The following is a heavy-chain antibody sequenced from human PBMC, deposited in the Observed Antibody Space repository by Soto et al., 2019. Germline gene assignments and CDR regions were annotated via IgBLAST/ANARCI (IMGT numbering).Heavy chain of an antibody. D-gene: IGHD5-12*01. CDR2: IYYQGNT. V-gene: IGHV4-39*01. Sequence: QLHLQESGPGLVKPSETLSLQCAVSGGSISSSSYYWGWLRQPPGKGLEWIGSIYYQGNTFINPSPRGRVTLSVDTSADQFSLRLNSVTAADTAVYYCGRLLFTGYVVLWGRGTPVVVSS. CDR1: GGSISSSSYY. CDR3: GRLLFTGYVVL. J-gene: IGHJ2*01.